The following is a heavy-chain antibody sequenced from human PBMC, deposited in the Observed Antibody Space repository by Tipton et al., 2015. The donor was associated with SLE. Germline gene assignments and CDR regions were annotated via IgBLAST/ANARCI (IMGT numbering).Heavy chain of an antibody. V-gene: IGHV4-34*01. Sequence: LRLSCAVYGGSFSGYYWTWIRQPPGRGLEWIGEINHSGNTNYSPSLKSRVIMSVDTSKNQFSLRLDSLTAADTAIYYCVRSSGYYIGFWGQGTLVTVSS. D-gene: IGHD3-3*01. CDR2: INHSGNT. J-gene: IGHJ4*02. CDR3: VRSSGYYIGF. CDR1: GGSFSGYY.